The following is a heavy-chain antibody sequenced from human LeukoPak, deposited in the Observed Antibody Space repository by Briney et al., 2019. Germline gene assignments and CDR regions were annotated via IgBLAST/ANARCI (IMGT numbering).Heavy chain of an antibody. Sequence: GGSLRLSCAASGFTFSSYWMHWVRQAPGKGLVWVSRINSDGSSTSYADSVKGRFTISRDNAKNTLYLQMNSLRAEDTSVYYCARAQYIPPFDPWGQGTLVTVSS. V-gene: IGHV3-74*01. CDR3: ARAQYIPPFDP. D-gene: IGHD6-6*01. CDR2: INSDGSST. CDR1: GFTFSSYW. J-gene: IGHJ5*02.